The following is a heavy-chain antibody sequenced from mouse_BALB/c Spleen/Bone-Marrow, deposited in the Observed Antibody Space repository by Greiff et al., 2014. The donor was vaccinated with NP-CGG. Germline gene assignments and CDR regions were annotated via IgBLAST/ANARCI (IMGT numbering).Heavy chain of an antibody. D-gene: IGHD1-1*01. CDR1: GFSLTDYG. J-gene: IGHJ2*01. CDR3: AKHDTTVVVDY. V-gene: IGHV2-6-5*01. Sequence: VQLQQSGPGLVAPSQSLSITCTVSGFSLTDYGVSWIRQPPGKGLEWLGVIWGGGITYYNSTLKSRLSISKDSSKGQVFLKMNSLQTDDTAMYYCAKHDTTVVVDYWGQGTTLTVSS. CDR2: IWGGGIT.